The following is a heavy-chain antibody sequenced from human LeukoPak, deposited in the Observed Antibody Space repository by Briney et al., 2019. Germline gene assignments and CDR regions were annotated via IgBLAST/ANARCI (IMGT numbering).Heavy chain of an antibody. D-gene: IGHD6-19*01. Sequence: GSLRLSCAASGFTFSSYGMSWVRQAPGKGLEWVSAISGSGGSTYYADSVKGRFTISRDNSKNTLYLQMNSLRAEGTAVYYCARRSSGWYAWGQGTLVTVSS. J-gene: IGHJ5*02. CDR3: ARRSSGWYA. V-gene: IGHV3-23*01. CDR1: GFTFSSYG. CDR2: ISGSGGST.